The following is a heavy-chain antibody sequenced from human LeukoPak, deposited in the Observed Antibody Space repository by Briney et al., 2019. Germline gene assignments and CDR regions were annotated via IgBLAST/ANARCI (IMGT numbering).Heavy chain of an antibody. D-gene: IGHD6-6*01. CDR1: GYTFTSYA. V-gene: IGHV7-4-1*02. Sequence: ASVKVSCKASGYTFTSYAMNWVRQAPGQGLEWMGWINTNTGNPTYAQGFTGRFVFPLDTSVSTAYLQISSLKAEDTAVYYCARVSGSSSKYYYYMDVWGKGTTVTVSS. CDR2: INTNTGNP. CDR3: ARVSGSSSKYYYYMDV. J-gene: IGHJ6*03.